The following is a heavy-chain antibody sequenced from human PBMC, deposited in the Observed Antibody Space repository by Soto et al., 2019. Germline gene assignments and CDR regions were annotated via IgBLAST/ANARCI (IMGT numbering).Heavy chain of an antibody. Sequence: QVQLQQSGPGLVKPSQTLTLTCAISGDSVSSNSAAWNWIRQSPSRGLEWLGRTYYRSKWYNDYAVSVKSRITINPDTSKNQFSRQLNSVTPEDTAGYYCARGLLWFGELSSPPDYWGQGTLVTVSS. D-gene: IGHD3-10*01. CDR3: ARGLLWFGELSSPPDY. CDR2: TYYRSKWYN. V-gene: IGHV6-1*01. CDR1: GDSVSSNSAA. J-gene: IGHJ4*02.